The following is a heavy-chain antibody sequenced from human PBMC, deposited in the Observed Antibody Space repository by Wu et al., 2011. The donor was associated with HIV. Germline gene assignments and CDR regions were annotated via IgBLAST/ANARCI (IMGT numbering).Heavy chain of an antibody. V-gene: IGHV1-18*01. Sequence: QAQLVQSGAEVKKPGASVKVSCKASGYSFTSFGITWVRQAPGQGLEWMGWITDDNSDTKFAQKFQGRVTMTRDTSTSTVYMELSSLRSEDTAVYYCARGRYYYDSSGYYQMGYWGQGTLVTVSS. CDR2: ITDDNSDT. CDR3: ARGRYYYDSSGYYQMGY. J-gene: IGHJ4*02. CDR1: GYSFTSFG. D-gene: IGHD3-22*01.